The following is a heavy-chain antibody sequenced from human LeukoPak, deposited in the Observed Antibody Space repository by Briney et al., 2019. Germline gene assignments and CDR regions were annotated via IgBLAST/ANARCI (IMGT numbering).Heavy chain of an antibody. V-gene: IGHV4-39*07. CDR2: IYYSGST. CDR3: ARDHSVLLWFGEPRGDAFDI. J-gene: IGHJ3*02. Sequence: PSETLSLTCTVSGGSISSSSYYWGWIRQPPGKGLEWIGSIYYSGSTYYNPSLKSRVTISVDTSKNRFSLKLSSVTAADTAVYYCARDHSVLLWFGEPRGDAFDIWGQGTMVTVSS. D-gene: IGHD3-10*01. CDR1: GGSISSSSYY.